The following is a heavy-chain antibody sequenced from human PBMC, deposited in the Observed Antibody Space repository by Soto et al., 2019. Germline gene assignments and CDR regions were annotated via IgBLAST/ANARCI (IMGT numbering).Heavy chain of an antibody. J-gene: IGHJ3*02. CDR1: GGSISSSIYY. CDR3: ASPPLHRVGATISAFDI. Sequence: QLQLQESGPGLVKPSETLSLTCTVAGGSISSSIYYWGWIRQPPGKGPEWIGSMYFSGNTYYNPSRKSRVTTSVDTSRNQFSLQLRSVTAADTDVYSCASPPLHRVGATISAFDIWGQGTVVTVSS. CDR2: MYFSGNT. V-gene: IGHV4-39*01. D-gene: IGHD1-26*01.